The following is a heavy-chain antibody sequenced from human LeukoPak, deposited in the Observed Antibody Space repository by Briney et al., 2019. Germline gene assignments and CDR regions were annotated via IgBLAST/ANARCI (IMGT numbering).Heavy chain of an antibody. Sequence: GGSLRLSCAASGFTFSVAGMHWVRQAPGKGLEWASAIIGNGGGTYYTDSVQGRFTISRDNSKNTLYLQMNSLRAEDTGVYYCAKRTCSGSTCYPLDSWGQGTLVTVSS. D-gene: IGHD2-15*01. J-gene: IGHJ4*02. V-gene: IGHV3-23*01. CDR2: IIGNGGGT. CDR3: AKRTCSGSTCYPLDS. CDR1: GFTFSVAG.